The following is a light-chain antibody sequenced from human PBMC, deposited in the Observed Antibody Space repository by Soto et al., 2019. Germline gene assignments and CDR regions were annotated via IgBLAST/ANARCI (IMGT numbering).Light chain of an antibody. CDR2: EGS. J-gene: IGLJ1*01. V-gene: IGLV2-23*01. CDR1: SSDVGSYNL. Sequence: QSALTQPASVSGSPGQSMTISCTGTSSDVGSYNLVSWYQQHPGKAPKLMIYEGSKRPSGVSNRFSGSKSGNTASLTISGLQPEDEADYYRCSYASSSTSDVFGTGTKLTVL. CDR3: CSYASSSTSDV.